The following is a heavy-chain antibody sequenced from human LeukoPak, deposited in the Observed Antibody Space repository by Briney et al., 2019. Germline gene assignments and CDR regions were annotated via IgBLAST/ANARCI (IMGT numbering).Heavy chain of an antibody. V-gene: IGHV3-74*01. J-gene: IGHJ4*02. CDR3: ARDLDTRNSYEFAY. CDR1: GFTFSNHW. D-gene: IGHD5-18*01. Sequence: PTGGSLRLSCAASGFTFSNHWMHWVRQAPGKGLVWVSRISGDGSSTRYADSVKGRFTISRDNAKNSLYLQMNSLRAEDTAVYYCARDLDTRNSYEFAYWGQGTLVTVSS. CDR2: ISGDGSST.